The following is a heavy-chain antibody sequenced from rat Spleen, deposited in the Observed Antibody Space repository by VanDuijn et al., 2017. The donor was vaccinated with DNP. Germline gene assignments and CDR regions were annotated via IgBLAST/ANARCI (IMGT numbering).Heavy chain of an antibody. Sequence: EVQLVESGGGLVQPGRSLKLSCAASGFTFSDYYMAWVRQAPTKGLEWVAYIGSDGYAPYYGDSVKGRFTVSRANAKSTLFLQMDSLRSEDTATYYCARPDYWGQGVTVTVSS. CDR1: GFTFSDYY. CDR3: ARPDY. V-gene: IGHV5-7*01. CDR2: IGSDGYAP. J-gene: IGHJ2*01.